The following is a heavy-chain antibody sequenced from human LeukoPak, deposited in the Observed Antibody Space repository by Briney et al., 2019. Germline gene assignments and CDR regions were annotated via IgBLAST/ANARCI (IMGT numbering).Heavy chain of an antibody. CDR2: RSRGGCNT. J-gene: IGHJ4*02. CDR1: GFAFNMFA. CDR3: ARQQRIRHCSEGVCTEGYYFDY. V-gene: IGHV3-23*01. D-gene: IGHD2-15*01. Sequence: PGGSLRLSCAGTGFAFNMFAIDWVRQPPAKGLEWVSGRSRGGCNTNYADSVKGRFTISRDKSQNSVFLQLNSLRPEDTAVYYCARQQRIRHCSEGVCTEGYYFDYWGQGTLVTVSS.